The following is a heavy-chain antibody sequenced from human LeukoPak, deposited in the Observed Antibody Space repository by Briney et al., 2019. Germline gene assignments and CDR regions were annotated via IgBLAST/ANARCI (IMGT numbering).Heavy chain of an antibody. CDR3: ARPGGNYYDSRFDY. J-gene: IGHJ4*02. CDR1: GFTFSSYA. CDR2: ISYDGSNK. D-gene: IGHD3-22*01. V-gene: IGHV3-30-3*01. Sequence: PGRSLRLSCAASGFTFSSYAMHWVRQAPGKGLEWVAVISYDGSNKYYADSVKGRFTISRDNSKNTLYLQMNSLRAEDTAVYYCARPGGNYYDSRFDYWGQGTLVTVSS.